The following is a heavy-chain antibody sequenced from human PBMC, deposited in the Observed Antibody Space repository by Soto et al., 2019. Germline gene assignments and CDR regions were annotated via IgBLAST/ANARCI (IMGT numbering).Heavy chain of an antibody. CDR1: GFSLSTGGVG. CDR3: AHSRCGGDCLQSYSSHYYYGMDV. V-gene: IGHV2-5*02. J-gene: IGHJ6*02. D-gene: IGHD2-21*02. Sequence: QITLKESGPSLVKPTQTLTLTCTFSGFSLSTGGVGVGWIRQPPGKVLEWLALIYWDDDKRYSPSLRSRLTVTKDTSKNQVVLTMTNMDPVDTATYYCAHSRCGGDCLQSYSSHYYYGMDVWGQGTTVTVSS. CDR2: IYWDDDK.